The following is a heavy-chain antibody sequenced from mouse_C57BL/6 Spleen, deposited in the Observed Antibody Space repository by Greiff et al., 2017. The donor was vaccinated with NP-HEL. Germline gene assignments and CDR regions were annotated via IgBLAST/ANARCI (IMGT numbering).Heavy chain of an antibody. Sequence: VQLQQSGAELVRPGASVTLSCKASGYTFTDYEMHWVKQTPVHGLEWIGAIDPETGGTAYNQKFKGKAILTADKSSSTAYMELRSLTSEDSAVDYCKRETTVVARWYFDVWGTGTTVTVAS. CDR1: GYTFTDYE. CDR2: IDPETGGT. D-gene: IGHD1-1*01. V-gene: IGHV1-15*01. J-gene: IGHJ1*03. CDR3: KRETTVVARWYFDV.